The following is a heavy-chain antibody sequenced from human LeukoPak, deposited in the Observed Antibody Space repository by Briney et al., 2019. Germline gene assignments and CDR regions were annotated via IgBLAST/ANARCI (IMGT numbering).Heavy chain of an antibody. D-gene: IGHD3-22*01. J-gene: IGHJ3*02. V-gene: IGHV4-4*02. CDR1: GGSISSSNW. CDR3: ASIPIHYDSSDGDAFDI. CDR2: IYHSGST. Sequence: SETLSLTCAVSGGSISSSNWWSWVRQPPGKGLEWIGEIYHSGSTNYNPSLKSRVTISVDKSKNQFSLKLSSVTAADTAVYYCASIPIHYDSSDGDAFDIWGQGTMVTVSS.